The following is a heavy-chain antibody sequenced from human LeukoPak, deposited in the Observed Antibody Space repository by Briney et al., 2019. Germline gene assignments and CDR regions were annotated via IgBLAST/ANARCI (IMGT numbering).Heavy chain of an antibody. CDR2: IYYSVTT. J-gene: IGHJ4*02. D-gene: IGHD4-23*01. V-gene: IGHV4-39*01. CDR1: VRPIRSRRCY. Sequence: SETLSLTCTVSVRPIRSRRCYWGWIRQSPGKGLEWIGTIYYSVTTYYNPSIKSPVTISVDTSKNHSSLKLSSVTAADTAMYYCARHKIWDGYGGLFDYWGQGTLVTVSS. CDR3: ARHKIWDGYGGLFDY.